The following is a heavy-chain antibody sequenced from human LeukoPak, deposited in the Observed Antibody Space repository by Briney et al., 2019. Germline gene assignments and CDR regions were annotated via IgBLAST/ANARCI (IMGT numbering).Heavy chain of an antibody. CDR3: AREGRWGSGESFFDY. CDR2: IIPIFGTA. Sequence: SVKVSCKASGYTFTSYGISWVRQALGQGLEWMGGIIPIFGTANYAQKFQGRVTITADESTSTAYMELSSLRSEDTAVYYCAREGRWGSGESFFDYWGEGTLVTVSS. D-gene: IGHD3-10*01. CDR1: GYTFTSYG. J-gene: IGHJ4*02. V-gene: IGHV1-69*13.